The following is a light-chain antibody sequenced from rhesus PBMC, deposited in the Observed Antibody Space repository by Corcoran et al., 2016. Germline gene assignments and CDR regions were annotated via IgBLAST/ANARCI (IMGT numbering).Light chain of an antibody. CDR1: QSVSSS. CDR3: QQYSNWPYS. CDR2: GAS. V-gene: IGKV3-42*03. J-gene: IGKJ2*01. Sequence: EIVLTQSPATLSLSPGERATLSCRASQSVSSSSAWYQQKPEQTPRLLIYGASSRARGIPDRVSASGCGTDFTLTIRSREPEDFAVYYCQQYSNWPYSFGQGTKVEI.